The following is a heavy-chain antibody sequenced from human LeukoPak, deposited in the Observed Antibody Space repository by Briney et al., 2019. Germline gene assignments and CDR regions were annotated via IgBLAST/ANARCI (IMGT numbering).Heavy chain of an antibody. J-gene: IGHJ5*02. Sequence: GASVKVSCKASGYTFTGYYIHWVRQAPGQGLEWMGRIIPNSGGTNYAQKFQGRVTMTRDTPISTAYMELSRLRSDDTAVYYCARYYLDYGFWSGYYGNWFDPWGQGPLVTVSS. CDR1: GYTFTGYY. D-gene: IGHD3-3*01. CDR2: IIPNSGGT. CDR3: ARYYLDYGFWSGYYGNWFDP. V-gene: IGHV1-2*06.